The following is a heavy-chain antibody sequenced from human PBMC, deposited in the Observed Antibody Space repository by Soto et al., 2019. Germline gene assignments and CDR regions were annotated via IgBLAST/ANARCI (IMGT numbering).Heavy chain of an antibody. CDR2: MSASGSST. D-gene: IGHD1-1*01. Sequence: EVQLLESGGGLIQPGGSLRLSCAGSGFTFSSYAMSWVRQAPGKGLEWVSTMSASGSSTFYADSVKGRFTISRDNSRNTVYLQMNTLRAEDTAIYYCARIQLWRTASVAGDYWGQGTLVTVSS. CDR3: ARIQLWRTASVAGDY. J-gene: IGHJ4*02. CDR1: GFTFSSYA. V-gene: IGHV3-23*01.